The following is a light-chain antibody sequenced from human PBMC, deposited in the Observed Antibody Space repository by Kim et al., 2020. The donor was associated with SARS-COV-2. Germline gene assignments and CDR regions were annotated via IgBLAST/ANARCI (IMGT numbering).Light chain of an antibody. V-gene: IGKV1-17*01. CDR2: AAS. CDR1: QGIRNN. J-gene: IGKJ1*01. CDR3: LQNNNYPWT. Sequence: ASVGERVTITCRASQGIRNNLGWYQQKPGKAPNRLVYAASTLENGVPSRFSGSGSGTEFTLTISSLQPEDFATYYCLQNNNYPWTFGQGTKVDIK.